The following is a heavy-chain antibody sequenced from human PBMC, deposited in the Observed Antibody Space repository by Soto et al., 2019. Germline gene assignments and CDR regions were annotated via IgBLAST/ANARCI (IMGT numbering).Heavy chain of an antibody. Sequence: SVKVSCKASGGTFSSYAISWVRQAPGQGLEWMGGIIPIFGTANYAHKFQGRVTITADESTSTAYMELSSLRSEDTAVYYCAREPWRHPAIAARPREFYYWGQGTLVTVSS. J-gene: IGHJ4*02. V-gene: IGHV1-69*13. CDR3: AREPWRHPAIAARPREFYY. D-gene: IGHD6-6*01. CDR1: GGTFSSYA. CDR2: IIPIFGTA.